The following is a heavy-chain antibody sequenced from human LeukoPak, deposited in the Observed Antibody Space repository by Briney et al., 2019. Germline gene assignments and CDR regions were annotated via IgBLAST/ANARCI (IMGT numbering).Heavy chain of an antibody. Sequence: SGTLSLTCAVSGVSINSINRWSWVRQPPGKGLEWIGEIYHSGSTNYNPSLKNRVTISVDESKNQFSLKLNSVTAADTAVYYCAKEHKSSTTVVKALRYGMDVWGQGTTVTVSS. D-gene: IGHD4-23*01. J-gene: IGHJ6*02. CDR3: AKEHKSSTTVVKALRYGMDV. CDR2: IYHSGST. V-gene: IGHV4-4*02. CDR1: GVSINSINR.